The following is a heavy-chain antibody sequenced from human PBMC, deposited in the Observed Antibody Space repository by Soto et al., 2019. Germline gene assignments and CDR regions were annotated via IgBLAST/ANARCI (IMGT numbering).Heavy chain of an antibody. J-gene: IGHJ4*02. V-gene: IGHV6-1*01. CDR1: GDSVSNNGAA. CDR2: TYYRCKWYN. CDR3: AWHPQGFPSAFEF. Sequence: SQTLSLTCAISGDSVSNNGAAWNWIRQSPSRGLEWLGGTYYRCKWYNEYAVSMKRRIIINPDTSKNQFSLHLNSVTPEDTAVYYCAWHPQGFPSAFEFGGQGSLVTVSS. D-gene: IGHD6-19*01.